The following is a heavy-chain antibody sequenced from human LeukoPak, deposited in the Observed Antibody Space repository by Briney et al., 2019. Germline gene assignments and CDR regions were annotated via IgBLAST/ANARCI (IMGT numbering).Heavy chain of an antibody. D-gene: IGHD4-23*01. CDR1: GFTFRNCG. CDR3: ARGYYGGNVDFDY. V-gene: IGHV3-33*01. CDR2: IWFDGGNE. J-gene: IGHJ4*02. Sequence: GGSLRLSCATSGFTFRNCGMHWVRQTPGKGLEWVALIWFDGGNENYADSVKGRFTISRDNSKNTLHLQMNSLRAEDTALYYCARGYYGGNVDFDYWGQGTLVTVSS.